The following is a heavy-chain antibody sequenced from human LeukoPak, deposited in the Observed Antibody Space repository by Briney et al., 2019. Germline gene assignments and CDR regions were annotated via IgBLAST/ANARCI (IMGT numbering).Heavy chain of an antibody. D-gene: IGHD2-2*01. CDR3: ARASTSCYPCSSYYYYMDV. CDR2: ISYDGSNK. Sequence: GGSLRLSCAASGFTFSSYAMHWVRQAPGKGLEWVAVISYDGSNKYYADSVKGRFTISRDNSKNTLYLQMNSLRAEDTAVYYCARASTSCYPCSSYYYYMDVWAKGPRSPSP. CDR1: GFTFSSYA. J-gene: IGHJ6*03. V-gene: IGHV3-30*01.